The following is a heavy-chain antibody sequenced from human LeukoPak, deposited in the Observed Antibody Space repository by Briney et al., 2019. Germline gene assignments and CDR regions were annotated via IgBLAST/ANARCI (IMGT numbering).Heavy chain of an antibody. CDR2: ISGYNGNA. CDR1: GYTFTNYG. CDR3: ARSSAEVLNYYYYAMDV. V-gene: IGHV1-18*01. Sequence: ASVKVSCKASGYTFTNYGISWIRQAPGQGLEWMGWISGYNGNANYPQKLQGRVTMTTDTSTSTSYMELRSLRSDDTAVYYCARSSAEVLNYYYYAMDVWAQGTTVTVS. D-gene: IGHD6-6*01. J-gene: IGHJ6*02.